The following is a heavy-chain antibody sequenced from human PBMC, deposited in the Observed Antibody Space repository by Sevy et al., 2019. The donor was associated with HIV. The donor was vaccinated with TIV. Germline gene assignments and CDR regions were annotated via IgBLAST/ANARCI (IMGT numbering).Heavy chain of an antibody. D-gene: IGHD3-16*01. CDR3: TRGGTPREEYYYYGLYV. CDR2: ISDSGRRT. J-gene: IGHJ6*02. CDR1: GFTFSKYA. V-gene: IGHV3-23*01. Sequence: GGSLRLSCVASGFTFSKYAMSWVRQAPGKGLEWVSTISDSGRRTYYRDSVKGRFTVSRDNSKNMVDLQMNSLGVDDTAIYYCTRGGTPREEYYYYGLYVWGQGATVTVSS.